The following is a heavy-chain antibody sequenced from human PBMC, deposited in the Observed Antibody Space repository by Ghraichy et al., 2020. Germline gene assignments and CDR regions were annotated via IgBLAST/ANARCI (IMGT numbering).Heavy chain of an antibody. CDR2: ISASGSHT. D-gene: IGHD4-23*01. Sequence: GSLRLSCAASGFTFSNYGTAWVRQAPGKGLEWVSAISASGSHTWYADSVKGRSTISRDNSKNTLFLQLNSLRVEDTAVYYCAKERGNSQPFDYWGQGSLVTVSS. CDR3: AKERGNSQPFDY. V-gene: IGHV3-23*01. CDR1: GFTFSNYG. J-gene: IGHJ4*02.